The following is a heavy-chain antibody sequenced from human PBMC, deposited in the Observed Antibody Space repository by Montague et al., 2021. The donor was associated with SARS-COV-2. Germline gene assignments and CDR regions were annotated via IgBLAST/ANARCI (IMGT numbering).Heavy chain of an antibody. CDR3: AREPPYSSNLASFDY. CDR1: GASITRTTYY. D-gene: IGHD6-13*01. V-gene: IGHV4-39*07. CDR2: IYYSGST. Sequence: SETLSLTCAVSGASITRTTYYWGWIRQPPGKGLEWIGSIYYSGSTYHNPSLKSRVTMSLDTSKNQFSLNLTSVTAADTAVYYCAREPPYSSNLASFDYWGQGALVSVSS. J-gene: IGHJ4*02.